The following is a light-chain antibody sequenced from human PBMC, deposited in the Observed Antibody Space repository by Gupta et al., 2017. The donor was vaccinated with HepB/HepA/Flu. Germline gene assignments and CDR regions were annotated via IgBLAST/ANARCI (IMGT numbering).Light chain of an antibody. Sequence: EIVLTQSPGTLSLPPVERATLSGRARQNVNPIYVALYQLRPGQVPRLLIYGASNRASGIPDRFSGSGSGTDFTLTISRLEPEDFAVYYCQQDGSSPRTFGQGTKVEIK. CDR3: QQDGSSPRT. CDR1: QNVNPIY. J-gene: IGKJ1*01. CDR2: GAS. V-gene: IGKV3-20*01.